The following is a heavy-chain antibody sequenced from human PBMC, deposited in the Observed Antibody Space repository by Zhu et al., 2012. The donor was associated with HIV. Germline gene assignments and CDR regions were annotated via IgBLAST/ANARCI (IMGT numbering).Heavy chain of an antibody. J-gene: IGHJ4*02. CDR1: GFTFSSYS. CDR2: ISSSSSYI. Sequence: EVQLVESGGGLVKPGGSLRLSCAASGFTFSSYSMNWVRQAPGKGLEWVSSISSSSSYIYYADSVKGRFTISRDNAKNSLYLQMNSLRAEDTAVYYCARDRGGVTALFDYWGQGTLVHRLL. V-gene: IGHV3-21*01. CDR3: ARDRGGVTALFDY. D-gene: IGHD2-21*02.